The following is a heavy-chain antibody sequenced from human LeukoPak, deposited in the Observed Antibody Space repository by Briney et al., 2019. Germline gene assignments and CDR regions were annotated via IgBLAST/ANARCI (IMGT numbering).Heavy chain of an antibody. CDR1: GGSISSYY. J-gene: IGHJ4*02. D-gene: IGHD4-23*01. CDR3: ARVSGYGGNSGV. V-gene: IGHV4-59*01. CDR2: IYYSGST. Sequence: PSETLSLTCTVSGGSISSYYWSWIRQPPGKGLEWIGYIYYSGSTNYNPSLKSRVTISVDASKNQFSLNLTSVTAADTAVYYCARVSGYGGNSGVWGQGTLVTVS.